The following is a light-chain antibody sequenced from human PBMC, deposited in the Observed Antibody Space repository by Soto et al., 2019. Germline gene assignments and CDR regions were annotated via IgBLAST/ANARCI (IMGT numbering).Light chain of an antibody. CDR1: QSVSSSY. CDR2: GAS. J-gene: IGKJ1*01. CDR3: QQYGSSRWT. Sequence: IVLTQSPGTLSLSPGERATLSCRASQSVSSSYLAWYQQKPGQAPRLLIYGASSRATGIPDRFSGSGSGTDFTLTISRFEPEDFAVYYCQQYGSSRWTFGQGTKVEIK. V-gene: IGKV3-20*01.